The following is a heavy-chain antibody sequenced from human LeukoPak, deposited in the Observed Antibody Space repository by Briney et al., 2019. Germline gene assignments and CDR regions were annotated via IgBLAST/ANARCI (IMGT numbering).Heavy chain of an antibody. D-gene: IGHD5-18*01. CDR2: ISGSGGST. CDR1: GFTFSSYA. Sequence: GGSLRLSCAASGFTFSSYAMSWVRQAPGKGLEWVSAISGSGGSTYYADSVKGRFTISRDNSKNTLYLQMNSLRAEDTAVHYCAINTAMVPYYFDYWGQGTLVTVSS. J-gene: IGHJ4*02. V-gene: IGHV3-23*01. CDR3: AINTAMVPYYFDY.